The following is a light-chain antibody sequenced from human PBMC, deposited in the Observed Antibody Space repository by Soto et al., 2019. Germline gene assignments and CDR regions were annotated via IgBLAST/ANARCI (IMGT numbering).Light chain of an antibody. CDR2: GAS. V-gene: IGKV3-15*01. J-gene: IGKJ3*01. Sequence: EIVMTQSPATLSMSPGERATLSCRASQGVVRNLAWYQQKPGQAPRLLISGASTRATGIPARFSGSGSGTEFTLIISSLQSEDFAVYYCQQYNTWPFTFGPGTKVDIK. CDR1: QGVVRN. CDR3: QQYNTWPFT.